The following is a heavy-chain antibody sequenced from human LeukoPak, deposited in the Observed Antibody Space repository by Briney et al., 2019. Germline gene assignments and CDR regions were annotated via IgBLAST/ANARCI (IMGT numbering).Heavy chain of an antibody. D-gene: IGHD3-10*01. CDR3: ARVQVGQGGAFDY. CDR2: ITHSGGT. CDR1: GESLSDHY. V-gene: IGHV4-34*01. Sequence: PSETLSLTCAVHGESLSDHYWSWIRQPPGKGLEWIAEITHSGGTNYNPSLMSRVTTSVDTSKNQFSLKLTSVTAADTAMYYCARVQVGQGGAFDYWGQGTLVTVSS. J-gene: IGHJ4*02.